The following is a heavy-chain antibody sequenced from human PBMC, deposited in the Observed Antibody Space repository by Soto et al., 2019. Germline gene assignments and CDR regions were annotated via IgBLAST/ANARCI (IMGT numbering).Heavy chain of an antibody. V-gene: IGHV4-59*01. CDR3: ARGEYGSGSTFYYYYYYMDV. D-gene: IGHD3-10*01. J-gene: IGHJ6*03. CDR2: IYYSGST. Sequence: PSETLSLTCTVSGGSISSYYWSWIRQPPGKGLEWIGYIYYSGSTNYNPSLKSRVTISVDTSKNQFSLKLSSVTAADTAVYYCARGEYGSGSTFYYYYYYMDVWGKGTTVTVSS. CDR1: GGSISSYY.